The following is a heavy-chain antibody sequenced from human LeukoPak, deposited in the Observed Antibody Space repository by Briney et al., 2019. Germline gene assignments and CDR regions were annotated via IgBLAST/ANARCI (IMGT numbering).Heavy chain of an antibody. Sequence: GGSLRLSCAASGFTFSSYSMNWVRQAPGKGLEWVSAISGSGGSTYYADSVKGRFTISRDNSKNTLYLQMNSLRAEDTAVYYCAKSVTDYYDSSGYYEGQWFDPWGQGTLVTVSS. CDR3: AKSVTDYYDSSGYYEGQWFDP. D-gene: IGHD3-22*01. CDR2: ISGSGGST. CDR1: GFTFSSYS. J-gene: IGHJ5*02. V-gene: IGHV3-23*01.